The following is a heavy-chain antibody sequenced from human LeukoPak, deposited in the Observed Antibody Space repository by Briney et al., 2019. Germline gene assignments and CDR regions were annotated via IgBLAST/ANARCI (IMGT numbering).Heavy chain of an antibody. CDR2: IYYSGST. V-gene: IGHV4-59*08. J-gene: IGHJ4*02. CDR3: SRLIAVAGTYRGHFDY. Sequence: SETLSLTCTVSGGSISTYYWSWIRQPPGKGLEWIGYIYYSGSTNYNPSLMSRLTISVDTSKNQFSLKLSSVTAADTAVYYCSRLIAVAGTYRGHFDYWGQGALVTVSS. D-gene: IGHD6-19*01. CDR1: GGSISTYY.